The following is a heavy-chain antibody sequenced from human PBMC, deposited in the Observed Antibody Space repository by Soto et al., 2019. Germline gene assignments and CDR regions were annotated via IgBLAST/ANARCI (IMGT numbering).Heavy chain of an antibody. CDR2: ISAYNGNT. Sequence: QVQLVQSGAEVKKPGASVKVSCKASGYTFTSYGISWVRQAPGQGLEWMGWISAYNGNTNYAQKLQGRVTMTTDTXTXTXXMELRSLRSDDTAVYYCARGAVGKRSSSGSDGMDVWGQGTTVTVSS. CDR1: GYTFTSYG. CDR3: ARGAVGKRSSSGSDGMDV. V-gene: IGHV1-18*01. D-gene: IGHD6-25*01. J-gene: IGHJ6*02.